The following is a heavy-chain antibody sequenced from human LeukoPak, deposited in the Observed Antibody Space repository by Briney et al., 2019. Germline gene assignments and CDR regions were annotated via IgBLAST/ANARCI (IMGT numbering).Heavy chain of an antibody. CDR2: INWNGNST. CDR1: GFTFNKYW. Sequence: GGSLRLSCAASGFTFNKYWMTWVRQAPGKGLEWVSGINWNGNSTVYADSVKGRFTISRDNAKNSLYLQMNSLRAEDTALYYCTRAVGAMRYWGQGTLVTVSS. D-gene: IGHD1-26*01. J-gene: IGHJ4*02. V-gene: IGHV3-20*04. CDR3: TRAVGAMRY.